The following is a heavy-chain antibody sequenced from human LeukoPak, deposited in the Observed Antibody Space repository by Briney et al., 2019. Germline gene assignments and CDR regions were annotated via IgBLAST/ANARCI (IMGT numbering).Heavy chain of an antibody. CDR1: GYTLTELS. J-gene: IGHJ4*02. CDR2: FDPEEGET. Sequence: ASVKVSCKVSGYTLTELSMHWVRQAPGKGLEWMGGFDPEEGETIYAQKFQGRVTMTEDTSTDTAYMELSSLRSEDTAVYYCATIDGHYDSSGYWGQGTLVIVSS. D-gene: IGHD3-22*01. CDR3: ATIDGHYDSSGY. V-gene: IGHV1-24*01.